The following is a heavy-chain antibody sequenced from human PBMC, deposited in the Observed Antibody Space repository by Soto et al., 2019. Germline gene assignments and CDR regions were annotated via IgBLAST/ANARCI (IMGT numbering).Heavy chain of an antibody. CDR2: ISAYNGNT. J-gene: IGHJ3*02. Sequence: QVQLVQSGAEVKKPGASVKVSCKASGYTFTSYGISWVRQAPGQGLEWMGWISAYNGNTNYAQKLQGRVTMTADTSTSTAYMELRSLRSDDTAVYYCARSLWKQLDPDDAFDIWGQGTMVTVSS. CDR1: GYTFTSYG. V-gene: IGHV1-18*01. D-gene: IGHD6-13*01. CDR3: ARSLWKQLDPDDAFDI.